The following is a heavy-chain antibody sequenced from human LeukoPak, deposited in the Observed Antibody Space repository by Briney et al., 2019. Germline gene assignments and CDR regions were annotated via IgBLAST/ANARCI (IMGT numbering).Heavy chain of an antibody. D-gene: IGHD6-13*01. J-gene: IGHJ6*03. V-gene: IGHV4-31*03. Sequence: SQTLSPTCTVSGGSISSGGYYWSWIPQHPGKGLVWIGYIYYSGSNYYNPSVKSRVPISVDTSKNKFSLKLSSVTAADTAVYYCARGYSSSWYPIDVWGKGTTVTVYS. CDR1: GGSISSGGYY. CDR3: ARGYSSSWYPIDV. CDR2: IYYSGSN.